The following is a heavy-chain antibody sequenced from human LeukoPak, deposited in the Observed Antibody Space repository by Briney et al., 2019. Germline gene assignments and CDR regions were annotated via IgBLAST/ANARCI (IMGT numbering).Heavy chain of an antibody. CDR1: GFTFSSYW. D-gene: IGHD2-21*01. J-gene: IGHJ5*02. Sequence: GGSLRLSCAASGFTFSSYWMSWVRQAPGKGLEWVANIKEGGSEKYYVDSVKGRFTISRDNAKNSLYLQMNSLRAEDTAVYYCARDRISAISRGWFDPWGQGTLVTVSS. CDR2: IKEGGSEK. V-gene: IGHV3-7*01. CDR3: ARDRISAISRGWFDP.